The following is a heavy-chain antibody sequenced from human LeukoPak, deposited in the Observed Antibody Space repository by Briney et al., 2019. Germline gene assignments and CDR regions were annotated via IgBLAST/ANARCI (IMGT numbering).Heavy chain of an antibody. J-gene: IGHJ4*02. CDR3: AIHDYLAV. V-gene: IGHV3-66*01. CDR1: GFTVSTNY. CDR2: IYTGGST. D-gene: IGHD4-11*01. Sequence: GGSLRLSCAVSGFTVSTNYMSWVRQAPGKGLEWVSLIYTGGSTYYADSVKGRFTISRDNSKNTLYLQMSSLRAEDTAVYYCAIHDYLAVWGQGTLVTVSS.